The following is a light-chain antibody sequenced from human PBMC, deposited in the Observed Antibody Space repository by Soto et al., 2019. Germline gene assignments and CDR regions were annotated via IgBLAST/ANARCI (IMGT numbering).Light chain of an antibody. J-gene: IGKJ1*01. V-gene: IGKV3-20*01. CDR2: GAS. CDR1: QSVSSSY. CDR3: QQYGSSPRT. Sequence: EIVLTQCPGTLSLSPGERATLSCRASQSVSSSYLAWYQQKPGQAPRLLIYGASSRATGIPDRFSGSGSGTDFTLTISRLEPEDFAVYYCQQYGSSPRTLGQGTKVDIK.